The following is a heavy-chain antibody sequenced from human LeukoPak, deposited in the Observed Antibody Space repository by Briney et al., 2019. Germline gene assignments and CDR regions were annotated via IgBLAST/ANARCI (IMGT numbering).Heavy chain of an antibody. CDR3: AKDIGLVVPIFGVITSAVKY. CDR1: GFTFSSYA. Sequence: GGSRRLSCAASGFTFSSYAMHWVRQAPGKGLEWVAVISYDGSNKYYAASVKGRFTISRDNSKNTLYLQMNSLRAEDTAVYYCAKDIGLVVPIFGVITSAVKYWGQGTLVTVSS. V-gene: IGHV3-30*04. CDR2: ISYDGSNK. D-gene: IGHD3-3*02. J-gene: IGHJ4*02.